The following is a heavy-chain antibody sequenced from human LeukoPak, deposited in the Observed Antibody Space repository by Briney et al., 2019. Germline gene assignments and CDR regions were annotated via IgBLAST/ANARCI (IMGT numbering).Heavy chain of an antibody. CDR1: GGSISSGGYS. CDR2: IYHSGST. V-gene: IGHV4-30-2*01. Sequence: SETLSLTCAVSGGSISSGGYSWSWIRQPPGKGLEWIGYIYHSGSTYYNPSLKSRVTISVDTSKNQFSLKLSSVTAADTAVYYCARGYPTVDWGQGTLVTVSS. CDR3: ARGYPTVD. J-gene: IGHJ4*02. D-gene: IGHD4-17*01.